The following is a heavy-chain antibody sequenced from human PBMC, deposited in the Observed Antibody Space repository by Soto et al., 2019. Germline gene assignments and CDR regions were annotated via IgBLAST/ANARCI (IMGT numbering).Heavy chain of an antibody. CDR2: ISGSGSST. CDR3: AKDPYSSSNDAFDI. D-gene: IGHD6-13*01. V-gene: IGHV3-23*01. J-gene: IGHJ3*02. Sequence: PGGPLRLSCASSGLTFISYALTWVRQAPGKGLEWVSSISGSGSSTYYADSVEGRFTISRDNSNNTLFLQMNSLGAEDTAIYYCAKDPYSSSNDAFDIWGQGTMVTVSS. CDR1: GLTFISYA.